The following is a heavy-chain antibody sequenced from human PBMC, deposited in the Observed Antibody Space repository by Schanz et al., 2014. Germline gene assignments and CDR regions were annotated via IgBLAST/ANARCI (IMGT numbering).Heavy chain of an antibody. CDR2: INPSGGGT. CDR1: GYTFVSYS. D-gene: IGHD5-12*01. J-gene: IGHJ4*02. V-gene: IGHV1-46*01. Sequence: VQLVQSGAEVKKPGASAKASCKASGYTFVSYSMHWVRQAPGQGLEWMGIINPSGGGTSYALRFQVRVTVTRDTSRSTVYMELNSLRSEDTAVYFCARDCSAYVGNYFDYWGQGSLVAVSS. CDR3: ARDCSAYVGNYFDY.